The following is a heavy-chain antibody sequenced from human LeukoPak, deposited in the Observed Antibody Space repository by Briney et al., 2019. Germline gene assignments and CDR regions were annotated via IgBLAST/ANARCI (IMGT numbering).Heavy chain of an antibody. CDR3: ARSSNYYDSSGSTTPSLNGMDV. Sequence: SETLSLTCAVYGGSFSGYYWSWIRQPPGKGLEWIGEINHSGSTNYNPSLKSRVTISVDTSKNQFSLQLNSVTPEDTAVYYCARSSNYYDSSGSTTPSLNGMDVWGQGTTVTVSS. J-gene: IGHJ6*02. CDR1: GGSFSGYY. CDR2: INHSGST. V-gene: IGHV4-34*01. D-gene: IGHD3-22*01.